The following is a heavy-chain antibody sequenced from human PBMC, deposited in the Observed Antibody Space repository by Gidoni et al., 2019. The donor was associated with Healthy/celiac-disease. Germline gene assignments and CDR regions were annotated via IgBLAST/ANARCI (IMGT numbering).Heavy chain of an antibody. CDR3: ARGVAVAGKASGYFQH. CDR1: GFTFSTYA. J-gene: IGHJ1*01. CDR2: ISYDGSNK. D-gene: IGHD6-19*01. V-gene: IGHV3-30*04. Sequence: QVQLVESGGGVVQPGRSLRLSCAASGFTFSTYAMHWVRQAPGKGLEWVAVISYDGSNKYYADSVKGRFTISRDNSKNTLYLQMNSLRAEDTAVYYCARGVAVAGKASGYFQHWSQGTLVTVSS.